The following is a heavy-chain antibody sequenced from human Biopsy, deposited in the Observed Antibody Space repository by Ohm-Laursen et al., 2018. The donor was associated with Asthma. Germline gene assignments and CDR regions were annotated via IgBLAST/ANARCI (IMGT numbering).Heavy chain of an antibody. CDR1: GAYIGSRDHH. Sequence: TLSLTCTVGGAYIGSRDHHWSWIRQSPGTGLEWIGFVFWSGTTHYNPSLERRVRMSVDTSKSQVSLSLRSVSAADTAVYFCARVLRYGDIFFGMDVWGQGTTVTVSS. V-gene: IGHV4-30-4*01. J-gene: IGHJ6*01. CDR3: ARVLRYGDIFFGMDV. D-gene: IGHD4-17*01. CDR2: VFWSGTT.